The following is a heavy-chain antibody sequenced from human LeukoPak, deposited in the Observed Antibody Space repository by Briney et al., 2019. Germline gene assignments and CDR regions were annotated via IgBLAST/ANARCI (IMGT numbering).Heavy chain of an antibody. V-gene: IGHV3-74*01. D-gene: IGHD5-18*01. CDR1: GFTFDDYG. CDR3: ARGGAYSYGYVGY. J-gene: IGHJ4*02. CDR2: VNSHGSTT. Sequence: GGSLRLSCAASGFTFDDYGMSWVRQPPGKGLVWVSCVNSHGSTTSYADSVKGRFTISRDNAKNTVYLQLDSLRAEDTAVYYCARGGAYSYGYVGYWGQGTLVTVSS.